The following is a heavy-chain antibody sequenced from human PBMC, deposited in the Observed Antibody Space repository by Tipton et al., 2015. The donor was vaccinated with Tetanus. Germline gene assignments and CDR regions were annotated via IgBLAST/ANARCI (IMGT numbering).Heavy chain of an antibody. CDR1: GFTFSSYS. Sequence: SLRLSCAASGFTFSSYSMNWVRQAPGKGLEWVSFISSSSSYIYYADSVKGRFTISRDNAKNSLYLQMNSLRAEDTAVYYCARGPSVAYCSGGSCPVWFDPWGQGTLVTVSS. V-gene: IGHV3-21*01. CDR2: ISSSSSYI. CDR3: ARGPSVAYCSGGSCPVWFDP. J-gene: IGHJ5*02. D-gene: IGHD2-15*01.